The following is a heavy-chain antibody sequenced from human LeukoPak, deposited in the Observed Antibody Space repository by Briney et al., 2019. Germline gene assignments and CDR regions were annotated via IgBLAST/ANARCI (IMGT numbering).Heavy chain of an antibody. D-gene: IGHD1-26*01. CDR1: GFTFSSYS. J-gene: IGHJ4*02. CDR3: AAKGNGYTGIYVFAH. CDR2: FYAGGST. V-gene: IGHV3-66*01. Sequence: PGGSLRLSCAASGFTFSSYSMNWVRQAPGKGLEWVSVFYAGGSTYYTDSVKGRFTISRDISKNSLYLQMNSLRAEDTVVYYCAAKGNGYTGIYVFAHWGQGTLVTVSS.